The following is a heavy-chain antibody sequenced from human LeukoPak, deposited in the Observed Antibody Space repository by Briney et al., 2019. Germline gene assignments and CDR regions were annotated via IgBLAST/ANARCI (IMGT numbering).Heavy chain of an antibody. V-gene: IGHV4-59*12. CDR1: GGSISSYY. CDR2: IYYSGST. CDR3: AKRGPYYYGSGSYYKGAQYYFDS. J-gene: IGHJ4*02. D-gene: IGHD3-10*01. Sequence: SETLSLTCTVSGGSISSYYWSWIRQPPGKGLEWIGYIYYSGSTNYNPSLKSRVTISVDTSKNQFSLKLSSVTAADTAVYYCAKRGPYYYGSGSYYKGAQYYFDSWGQGPLVTVSS.